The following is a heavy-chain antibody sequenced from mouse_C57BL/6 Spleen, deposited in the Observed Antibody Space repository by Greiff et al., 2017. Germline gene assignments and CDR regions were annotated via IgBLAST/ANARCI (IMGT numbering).Heavy chain of an antibody. CDR3: ASITTVVDWYFDV. J-gene: IGHJ1*03. CDR1: GFTFSSYA. Sequence: EVQLVESGGGLVKLGGSLKLSCAASGFTFSSYAMSWVRQTPEKRLEWVATISDGGSYTYYPDNVKGRFTISRDNAKNNLYLQMSHLKSEDTAMYYCASITTVVDWYFDVWGTGTTVTVSS. CDR2: ISDGGSYT. D-gene: IGHD1-1*01. V-gene: IGHV5-4*01.